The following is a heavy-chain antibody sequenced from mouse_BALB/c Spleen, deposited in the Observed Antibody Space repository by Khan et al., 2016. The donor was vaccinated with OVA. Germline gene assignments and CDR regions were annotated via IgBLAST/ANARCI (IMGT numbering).Heavy chain of an antibody. CDR2: INPGSGGT. Sequence: QVQLQQSGVELVRPGTSVMVSCKASGYAFNNYMIEWLKQRPGQGLEWIGVINPGSGGTTYTETFKGTATLTADKSSNTAYMQLSSLTSDDSAVYFCARGGYGSLAYWGQGTLVTVSA. V-gene: IGHV1-54*01. J-gene: IGHJ3*01. D-gene: IGHD1-1*02. CDR1: GYAFNNYM. CDR3: ARGGYGSLAY.